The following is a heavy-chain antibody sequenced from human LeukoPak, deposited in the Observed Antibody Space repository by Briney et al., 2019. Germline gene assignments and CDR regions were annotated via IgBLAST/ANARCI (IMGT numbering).Heavy chain of an antibody. D-gene: IGHD7-27*01. J-gene: IGHJ4*02. Sequence: PSETLSLTGAVYGRSHSGYSWSWVRQAPGKGLEWVSTIYSGGRTYYVDSVKGRFTVSRDNSKNTLYIQMNSLRAEDTAVYYCARDIPNNWGLGYWGQGTLVTVSS. CDR1: GRSHSGYS. CDR2: IYSGGRT. V-gene: IGHV3-66*01. CDR3: ARDIPNNWGLGY.